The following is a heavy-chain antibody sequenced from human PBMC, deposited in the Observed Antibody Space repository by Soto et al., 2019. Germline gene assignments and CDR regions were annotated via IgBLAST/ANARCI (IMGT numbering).Heavy chain of an antibody. Sequence: PGGSLRLSCAASGFTFSDYGMHWVRQAPGKGLEWVAVISYDGSNKYYADSVKGRFTISRDNSKNTLYLQMNSLRAEDTAVYYCATSSGEYFHHWGQGTLVTVS. CDR1: GFTFSDYG. J-gene: IGHJ1*01. V-gene: IGHV3-30*03. D-gene: IGHD6-25*01. CDR3: ATSSGEYFHH. CDR2: ISYDGSNK.